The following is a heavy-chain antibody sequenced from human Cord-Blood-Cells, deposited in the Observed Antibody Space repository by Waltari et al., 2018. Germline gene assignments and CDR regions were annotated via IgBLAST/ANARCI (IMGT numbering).Heavy chain of an antibody. CDR2: ISGSGGST. J-gene: IGHJ3*02. Sequence: EVQLLESGGGLVQPGGSLRLSCAASGFPFSSYAMRWVRQAPGTGLEWVSAISGSGGSTYYADSVKGRFTISRDNSKNTLYLQMNSLRAEDTAVYYCAKGKYYYGSGTFNDVDAFDIWGQGTMVTVSS. D-gene: IGHD3-10*01. CDR1: GFPFSSYA. V-gene: IGHV3-23*01. CDR3: AKGKYYYGSGTFNDVDAFDI.